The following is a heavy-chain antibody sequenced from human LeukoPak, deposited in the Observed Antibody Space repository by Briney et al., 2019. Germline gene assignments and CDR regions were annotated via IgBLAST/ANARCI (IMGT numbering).Heavy chain of an antibody. Sequence: ASVKVSCKVSGYTLTELSMHWVRQAPGKGLEWMGGFDAEDGETIYAQKFQGRVTMTEDTSTDTAYMELSSLRSEDTAVYYCATVRPFIAAAGSYPENWFDPWGQGTLVTVSS. V-gene: IGHV1-24*01. CDR3: ATVRPFIAAAGSYPENWFDP. CDR2: FDAEDGET. J-gene: IGHJ5*02. CDR1: GYTLTELS. D-gene: IGHD6-13*01.